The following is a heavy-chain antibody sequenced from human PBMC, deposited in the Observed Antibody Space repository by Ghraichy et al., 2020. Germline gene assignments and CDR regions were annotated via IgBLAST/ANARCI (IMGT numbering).Heavy chain of an antibody. CDR1: GYTLTELD. CDR3: ATDGPLNYKWGY. D-gene: IGHD1-7*01. CDR2: FDPEDGKS. Sequence: ASVKVSCKVSGYTLTELDMHWVRQAPGKGLEWVGGFDPEDGKSVYAKQFQGRATVTEDTSTDTAYMVLSSLTSEDTAVYYCATDGPLNYKWGYWCQGSLVIVSS. V-gene: IGHV1-24*01. J-gene: IGHJ4*02.